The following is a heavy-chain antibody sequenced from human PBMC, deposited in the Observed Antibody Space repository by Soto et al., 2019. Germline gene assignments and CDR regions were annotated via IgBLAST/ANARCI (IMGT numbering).Heavy chain of an antibody. J-gene: IGHJ6*02. D-gene: IGHD2-21*02. CDR2: IIPIFGTA. CDR1: GGTFSSYA. Sequence: SVKVSCKASGGTFSSYAISWVRQAPGQGLEWMGGIIPIFGTANYAQKFQGRVTITADESTSTAYMELSSLRSEDTAVYYCARSIVVVTAAYGMDVWGQGTTVTVSS. CDR3: ARSIVVVTAAYGMDV. V-gene: IGHV1-69*13.